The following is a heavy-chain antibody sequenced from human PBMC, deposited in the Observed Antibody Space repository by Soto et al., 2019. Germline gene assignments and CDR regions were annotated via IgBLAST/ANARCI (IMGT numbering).Heavy chain of an antibody. Sequence: QVQLVQSGAEEKKPGASVKVSCKASGDTFTSYALHWVRQAPGQRLEWMGWINAGNGNTKYSQKLQGRVTITRDTSASTAYMELSSLRSEDTAVYYCASSGGYWGIDYWGQGTLVNVSS. V-gene: IGHV1-3*05. CDR1: GDTFTSYA. CDR3: ASSGGYWGIDY. CDR2: INAGNGNT. J-gene: IGHJ4*02. D-gene: IGHD7-27*01.